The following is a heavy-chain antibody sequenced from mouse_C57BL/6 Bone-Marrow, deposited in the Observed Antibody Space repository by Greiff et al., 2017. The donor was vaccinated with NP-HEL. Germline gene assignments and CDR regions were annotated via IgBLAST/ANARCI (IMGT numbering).Heavy chain of an antibody. CDR1: GFNIKDDY. J-gene: IGHJ3*01. CDR3: TTRIYDGCYWFAY. CDR2: IDPENGDT. V-gene: IGHV14-4*01. D-gene: IGHD2-3*01. Sequence: EVQLQQSGAELVRPGASVKLSCTASGFNIKDDYMHWVKQRPGQGLEWIGWIDPENGDTEYASKFQGKATITADPSSNTAYLQLSSLTSEDTAVYYCTTRIYDGCYWFAYWDQGTLVTVSA.